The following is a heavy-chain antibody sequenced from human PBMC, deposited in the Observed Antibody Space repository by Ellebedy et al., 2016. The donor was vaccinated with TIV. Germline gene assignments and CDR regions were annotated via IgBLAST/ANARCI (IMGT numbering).Heavy chain of an antibody. CDR1: GGSISSGSYH. J-gene: IGHJ5*02. D-gene: IGHD3-10*01. CDR3: ARESRVRGVRKMYNWFDP. CDR2: IYYGGST. V-gene: IGHV4-39*01. Sequence: MPSETLSLTCTVSGGSISSGSYHWGWIRQPPGKGLEWMGNIYYGGSTYYNPSLQSRVTISVDTSKNQFSLKLSSVTAADTAVYYCARESRVRGVRKMYNWFDPWGQGTLVTVSS.